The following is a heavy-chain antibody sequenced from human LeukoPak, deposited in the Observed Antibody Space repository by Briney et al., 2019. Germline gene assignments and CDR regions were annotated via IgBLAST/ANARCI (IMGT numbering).Heavy chain of an antibody. CDR1: GYTFTSYA. Sequence: ASVKVSCKASGYTFTSYAISWVRQAPGQGLEWMGGIIPIFGTANYAQKFQGRVTITADKSTSTAYMELSSLRSEDTAVYYCASEREALAPYYDSSGYYSVFDYWGQGTLVIVSS. D-gene: IGHD3-22*01. CDR2: IIPIFGTA. V-gene: IGHV1-69*06. CDR3: ASEREALAPYYDSSGYYSVFDY. J-gene: IGHJ4*02.